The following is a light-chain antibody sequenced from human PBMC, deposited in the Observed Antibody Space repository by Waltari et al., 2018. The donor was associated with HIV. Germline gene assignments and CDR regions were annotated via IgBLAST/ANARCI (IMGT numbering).Light chain of an antibody. Sequence: DIQMTQSPSTLSASIGDGVTITCRASQSISVWLAWYHQKPGKAPKLLIYEASNLESGVPSRFSGTGSGTEFTLTISSLQPDDSATFYCQQYDSFPWTFGQGTKVGIK. J-gene: IGKJ1*01. V-gene: IGKV1-5*03. CDR2: EAS. CDR1: QSISVW. CDR3: QQYDSFPWT.